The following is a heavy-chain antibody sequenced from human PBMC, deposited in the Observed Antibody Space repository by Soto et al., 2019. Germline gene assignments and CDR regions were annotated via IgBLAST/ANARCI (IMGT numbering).Heavy chain of an antibody. CDR1: GFSFSSYW. J-gene: IGHJ5*02. Sequence: VSLRLSGAASGFSFSSYWMSWVRQAPWKGPEWVANIKEDGGEQHYVDSVKGRFTISRDNTENSLFLQMNNLRAEDSAIYYCAITTSTVSYWFDPWGPGTQVTVSS. CDR3: AITTSTVSYWFDP. D-gene: IGHD4-4*01. V-gene: IGHV3-7*03. CDR2: IKEDGGEQ.